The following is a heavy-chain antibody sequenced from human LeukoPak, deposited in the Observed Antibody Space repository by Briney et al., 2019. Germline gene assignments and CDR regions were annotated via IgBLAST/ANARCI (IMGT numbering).Heavy chain of an antibody. D-gene: IGHD2-8*01. CDR2: INPNSGGT. CDR3: ARDRYCTNGVCYTNWFDR. CDR1: GYTFTGYY. V-gene: IGHV1-2*02. J-gene: IGHJ5*02. Sequence: ASVKVSCKASGYTFTGYYMHWVRQAPGQGLEWMGWINPNSGGTNYAQKFQGRVTMTRDTSISTAYMELSRLRSDDTAVYYGARDRYCTNGVCYTNWFDRWGQGTLVTVSS.